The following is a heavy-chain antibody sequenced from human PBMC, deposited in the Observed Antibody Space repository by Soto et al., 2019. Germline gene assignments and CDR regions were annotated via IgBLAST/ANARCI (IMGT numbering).Heavy chain of an antibody. V-gene: IGHV4-59*12. CDR1: GVSITDYY. J-gene: IGHJ3*02. Sequence: SETLSLTCTGSGVSITDYYWNWVRQTPEKGLEWIGFIHFSGSSSFAPSLKSRLSMSVDTSRSHFSLKLNFLTAADTAVYYCARWGNTAGVSLPAFDMWGRGTMVTVSS. CDR3: ARWGNTAGVSLPAFDM. D-gene: IGHD3-10*01. CDR2: IHFSGSS.